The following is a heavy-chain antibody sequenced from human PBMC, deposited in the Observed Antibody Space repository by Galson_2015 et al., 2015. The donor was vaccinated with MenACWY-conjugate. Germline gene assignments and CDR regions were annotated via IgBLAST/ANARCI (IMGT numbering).Heavy chain of an antibody. V-gene: IGHV4-59*01. CDR3: ASNETSPTSEAFDG. CDR2: IYYSGSS. Sequence: ETLYLPCAVSRGSISTYYWGWIRQPPGKGLEWIGHIYYSGSSNCNPSLRSRVTMSVDTSKNQISLHLRSVTAADTAVYFCASNETSPTSEAFDGGGQGTTVIIS. CDR1: RGSISTYY. D-gene: IGHD2-8*01. J-gene: IGHJ3*01.